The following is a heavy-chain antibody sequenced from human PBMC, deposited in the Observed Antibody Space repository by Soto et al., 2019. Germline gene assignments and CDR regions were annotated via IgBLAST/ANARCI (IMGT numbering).Heavy chain of an antibody. J-gene: IGHJ4*02. CDR1: GYSFTIYW. V-gene: IGHV5-51*01. CDR3: ARPRGSSGWPLDY. Sequence: PGESLKISCKGSGYSFTIYWIGWVRQMPGKGLEWMGIIYPGDSDTGYSPSFQGQVTISADKSISTAYLQWSSLKASDTAMYYCARPRGSSGWPLDYWGQGTLVTVSS. CDR2: IYPGDSDT. D-gene: IGHD6-19*01.